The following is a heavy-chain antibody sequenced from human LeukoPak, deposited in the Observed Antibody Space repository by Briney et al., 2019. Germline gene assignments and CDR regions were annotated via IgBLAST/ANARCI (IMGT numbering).Heavy chain of an antibody. J-gene: IGHJ4*02. D-gene: IGHD6-13*01. CDR2: ISAGGGST. CDR1: GFTFNIYW. V-gene: IGHV3-23*01. Sequence: GGSLRLSCATSGFTFNIYWMQWVRQVPGKGLFWVSGISAGGGSTYYADSVKGRFTISRDNSRNTLYLQMNSLRAEDTAVYYCAKDAAGPEYWGQGTLVTVSS. CDR3: AKDAAGPEY.